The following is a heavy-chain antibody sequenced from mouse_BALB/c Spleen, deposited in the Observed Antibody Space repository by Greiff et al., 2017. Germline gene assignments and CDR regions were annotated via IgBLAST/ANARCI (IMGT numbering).Heavy chain of an antibody. V-gene: IGHV2-9*02. CDR2: IWAGGST. CDR1: GFSLTSYG. J-gene: IGHJ4*01. Sequence: VKLVESGPGLVAPSQSLSITCTVSGFSLTSYGVHWVRQPPGKGLEWLGVIWAGGSTNYNSALMSRLSISKDNSKSQVFLKMNSLQTDDTAMYYCARVLSYAMDYWGQGTSVTVSS. CDR3: ARVLSYAMDY.